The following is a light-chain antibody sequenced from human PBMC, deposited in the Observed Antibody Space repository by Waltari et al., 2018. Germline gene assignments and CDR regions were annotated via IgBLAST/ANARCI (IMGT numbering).Light chain of an antibody. CDR1: QSVGVD. Sequence: EIVMTQSPATLPVSPGERATLPCRASQSVGVDLAWYQQKPGQAPRLLIYGASNRATGIPARFSGSGSGTEFTLTINSLQSEDFAIYYCQQYNKWPPYTFGQGTKLEIK. J-gene: IGKJ2*01. CDR3: QQYNKWPPYT. V-gene: IGKV3D-15*01. CDR2: GAS.